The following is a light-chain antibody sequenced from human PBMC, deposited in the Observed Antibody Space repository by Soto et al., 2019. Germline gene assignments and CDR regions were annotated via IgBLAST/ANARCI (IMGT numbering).Light chain of an antibody. Sequence: DIQMTQSPSSLSASVGDRVTITCRASQGISDNLAWYQQKPGKVPKLLIYAASTLQSGVPSRFSGSGSGTDFTLTISSLQPEDVATYYCQKYNSVPITFGQGTRLEMK. CDR3: QKYNSVPIT. CDR1: QGISDN. CDR2: AAS. J-gene: IGKJ5*01. V-gene: IGKV1-27*01.